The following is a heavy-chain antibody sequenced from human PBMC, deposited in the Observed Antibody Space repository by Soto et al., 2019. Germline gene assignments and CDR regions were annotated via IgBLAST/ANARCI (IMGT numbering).Heavy chain of an antibody. CDR3: TTASGSYYGEDF. J-gene: IGHJ4*02. V-gene: IGHV3-15*01. Sequence: PGGSLRLSCVASGFIFSNFGMHWVRQAPGKGLEWVGRIKTIIDGGTTDYAAPVKGRFTISRDDSKTTLYLQMNSLKTEDTAVYYCTTASGSYYGEDFWGQGTLVTVSS. CDR2: IKTIIDGGTT. D-gene: IGHD1-26*01. CDR1: GFIFSNFG.